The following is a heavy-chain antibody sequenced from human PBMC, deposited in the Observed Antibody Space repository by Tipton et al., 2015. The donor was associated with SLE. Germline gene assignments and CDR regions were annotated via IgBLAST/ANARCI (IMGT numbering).Heavy chain of an antibody. CDR3: ARDTVAYYDSSGIGYGMDV. Sequence: TLSLTCTVSGGSISSHYWSWIRQPPGKGLEWIGYIYYSGSTYYNPSLKRRVTISVDTSKNQFSLKLSSVTAADTAVYYCARDTVAYYDSSGIGYGMDVWGKGSTVTVSS. J-gene: IGHJ6*04. D-gene: IGHD3-22*01. CDR1: GGSISSHY. V-gene: IGHV4-59*11. CDR2: IYYSGST.